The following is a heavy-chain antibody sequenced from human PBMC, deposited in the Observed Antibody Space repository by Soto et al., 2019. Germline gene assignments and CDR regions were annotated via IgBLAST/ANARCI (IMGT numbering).Heavy chain of an antibody. J-gene: IGHJ6*02. CDR3: ARGGWREQLVSDRYYYYGMDV. Sequence: ASVKVSCKASGGTFSSYAISWVRQAPGQGLEWMGGIIPIFGTANYAQKFQGRVTITADESTSTAYMELSSLRSEDTAVYYCARGGWREQLVSDRYYYYGMDVWGQGTTVTVSS. V-gene: IGHV1-69*13. D-gene: IGHD6-6*01. CDR1: GGTFSSYA. CDR2: IIPIFGTA.